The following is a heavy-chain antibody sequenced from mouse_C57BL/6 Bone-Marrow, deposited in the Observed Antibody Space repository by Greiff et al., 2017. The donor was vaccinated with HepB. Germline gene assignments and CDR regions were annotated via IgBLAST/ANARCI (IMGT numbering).Heavy chain of an antibody. CDR3: AREGEDIITTVVVVDY. J-gene: IGHJ2*01. D-gene: IGHD1-1*01. CDR1: GYTFTSYG. Sequence: QVQLQQSGAELARPGASVKLSCKASGYTFTSYGISWVKQRTGQGLEWIGEIYPRSGNTYYNEKFTGKATLPADKSSSTAYMELRSLTSKDSAVYFCAREGEDIITTVVVVDYWGQGTTLTVSS. CDR2: IYPRSGNT. V-gene: IGHV1-81*01.